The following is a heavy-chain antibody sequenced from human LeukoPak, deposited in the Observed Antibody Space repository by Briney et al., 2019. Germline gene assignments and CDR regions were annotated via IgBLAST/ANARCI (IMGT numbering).Heavy chain of an antibody. CDR2: IYYSGST. CDR3: ARFQYQLLRSGYDP. Sequence: PSETLSLTCTVSSGSISGSSYFWGWIRQPPGKGLEWIGSIYYSGSTYYNPSLKSRVTISVDTSKNQFSLKLSSVTAADTAVYYCARFQYQLLRSGYDPWGQGTLVTVSS. J-gene: IGHJ5*02. D-gene: IGHD2-2*01. V-gene: IGHV4-39*01. CDR1: SGSISGSSYF.